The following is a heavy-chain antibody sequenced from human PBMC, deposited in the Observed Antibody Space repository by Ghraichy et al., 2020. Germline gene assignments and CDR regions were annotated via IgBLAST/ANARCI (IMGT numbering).Heavy chain of an antibody. CDR3: ARVGCSSTSCYHYYYYYMDV. CDR2: IYYSGST. CDR1: GGSISSYY. D-gene: IGHD2-2*01. J-gene: IGHJ6*03. V-gene: IGHV4-59*01. Sequence: TLSLPCTVSGGSISSYYWSWIRQPPGKGLEWIGYIYYSGSTNYNPSLKSRVTISVDTSKNQFSLKLSSVTAADTAVYYCARVGCSSTSCYHYYYYYMDVWGKGTTVTVSS.